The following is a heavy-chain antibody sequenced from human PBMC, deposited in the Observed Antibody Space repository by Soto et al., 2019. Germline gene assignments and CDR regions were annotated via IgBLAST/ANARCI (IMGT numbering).Heavy chain of an antibody. Sequence: ASVKVSCKASGYTFTSYYMHWVRQAPGQGLEWMGIINPSGGSTSYAQKFQGRVTMTRDTSTSTVYMELSSLRSEDTAVYYCAKGRVLYYLHYYSSYATDVWGQGPTVTLSS. CDR3: AKGRVLYYLHYYSSYATDV. D-gene: IGHD2-8*01. J-gene: IGHJ6*02. CDR2: INPSGGST. CDR1: GYTFTSYY. V-gene: IGHV1-46*01.